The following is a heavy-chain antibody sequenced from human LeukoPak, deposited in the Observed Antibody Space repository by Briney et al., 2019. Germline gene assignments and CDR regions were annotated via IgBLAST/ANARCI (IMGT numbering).Heavy chain of an antibody. D-gene: IGHD3-3*01. CDR2: IYYSGST. CDR1: GGSISSYY. CDR3: ARSRSVLRFLEWLFFDY. J-gene: IGHJ4*02. Sequence: SETLSLTCTVSGGSISSYYWSWIRQPPGKGLEWIGHIYYSGSTNYNPSLKSRVTISVDTSKNQFSLKLSSVTAADTAVYYCARSRSVLRFLEWLFFDYWGQGTLVTVSS. V-gene: IGHV4-59*01.